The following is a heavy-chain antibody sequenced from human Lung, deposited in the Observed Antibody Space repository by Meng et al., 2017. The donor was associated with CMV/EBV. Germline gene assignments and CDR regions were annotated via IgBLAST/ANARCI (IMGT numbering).Heavy chain of an antibody. CDR3: ATRRSGGSVPGWAWGMDV. Sequence: GEXXKISCVASGFTGSANYMSWVRQAPGKGLEWVSVINSGGWTYYADSVKGRFTISRDNSKNTVYHQLNSLRAENTAMYYCATRRSGGSVPGWAWGMDVWGQGXTVTVSS. D-gene: IGHD2-2*01. V-gene: IGHV3-53*01. CDR1: GFTGSANY. J-gene: IGHJ6*02. CDR2: INSGGWT.